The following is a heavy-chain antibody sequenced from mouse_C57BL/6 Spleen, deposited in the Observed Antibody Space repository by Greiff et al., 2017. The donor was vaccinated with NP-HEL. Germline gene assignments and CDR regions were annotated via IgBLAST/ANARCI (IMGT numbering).Heavy chain of an antibody. Sequence: VQLQQSGPELVKPGASVKMSCKASGYTFTDYYMNWVKQSHGKSLEWIGDINPNNGGTSYNQKFKGKATLTVDKSSSTAYMELRSLTSEDSAVYYCAREDSSPGAYWGQGTLVTVSA. J-gene: IGHJ3*01. CDR2: INPNNGGT. D-gene: IGHD1-1*01. CDR1: GYTFTDYY. CDR3: AREDSSPGAY. V-gene: IGHV1-26*01.